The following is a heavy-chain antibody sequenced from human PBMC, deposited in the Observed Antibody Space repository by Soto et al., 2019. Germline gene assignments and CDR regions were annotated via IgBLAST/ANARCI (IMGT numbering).Heavy chain of an antibody. Sequence: QLQLQESGPGLVKPSETLSLTCTVSGGSISSDDYYWGWIRQPPGKGLEWIGSIYYSGSTYYNPSLMSRRTIAVDTSKNQFSLKLDSVTASDTAVYYCARHAAASSSWFDPWGQGTLVTVSS. J-gene: IGHJ5*02. CDR1: GGSISSDDYY. CDR2: IYYSGST. CDR3: ARHAAASSSWFDP. V-gene: IGHV4-39*01. D-gene: IGHD6-13*01.